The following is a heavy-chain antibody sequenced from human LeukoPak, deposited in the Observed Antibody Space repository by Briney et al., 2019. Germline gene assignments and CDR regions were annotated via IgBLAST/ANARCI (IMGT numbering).Heavy chain of an antibody. CDR2: IWYDGSNK. Sequence: GGSLRLSCVASGFTFSRFGMHWVRQAPGKGLEWVAVIWYDGSNKFYADSVKGRFTISRDNSKNTLYLQMNSLRAEDTAVYYCTKEPLLRVSYNCFDPWGQGTLVTVSS. V-gene: IGHV3-33*03. CDR3: TKEPLLRVSYNCFDP. CDR1: GFTFSRFG. J-gene: IGHJ5*02. D-gene: IGHD3-9*01.